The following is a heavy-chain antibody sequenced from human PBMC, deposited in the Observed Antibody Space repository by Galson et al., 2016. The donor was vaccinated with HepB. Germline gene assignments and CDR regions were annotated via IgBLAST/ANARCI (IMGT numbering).Heavy chain of an antibody. CDR2: VYPDDSDT. D-gene: IGHD2-2*01. CDR3: AGHRWYRSSTKCQANHHYGMDV. Sequence: QSGAEVNKVGESLKISCKGSGYYFSTYWIAWVRQMPGKGLEWMGIVYPDDSDTIYSPSFQGQVTMSVDQSITTAYLQWSILKASDPAKIYCAGHRWYRSSTKCQANHHYGMDVGGQGTTGTVSS. J-gene: IGHJ6*02. V-gene: IGHV5-51*01. CDR1: GYYFSTYW.